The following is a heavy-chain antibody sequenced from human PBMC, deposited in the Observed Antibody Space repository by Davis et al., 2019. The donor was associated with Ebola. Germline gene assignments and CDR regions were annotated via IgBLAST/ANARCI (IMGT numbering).Heavy chain of an antibody. CDR2: INPNSGGT. V-gene: IGHV1-2*02. CDR3: ARVRGYCSSTSCPAYGMDV. D-gene: IGHD2-2*01. Sequence: ASVKVSCKASGYTFTGYYMHWVRQAPGQGLEWMGWINPNSGGTNYAQKFQGRVTMTRDTSISTAYMELRSLRSDDTAVYYCARVRGYCSSTSCPAYGMDVWGQGTTVTVSS. J-gene: IGHJ6*02. CDR1: GYTFTGYY.